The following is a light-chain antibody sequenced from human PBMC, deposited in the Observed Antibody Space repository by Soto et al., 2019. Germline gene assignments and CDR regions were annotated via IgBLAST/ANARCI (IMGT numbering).Light chain of an antibody. CDR3: QQYGSSPPIT. CDR1: QSVSSSY. Sequence: EIVLTQSPGTLSLSPGERATLSCRASQSVSSSYLAWYQQKPGQAPRLLIYGASSRATGIPDRFSGSGSGTAVTLTIRRLEPEDFAVYYCQQYGSSPPITFGPGTKVDIK. CDR2: GAS. J-gene: IGKJ3*01. V-gene: IGKV3-20*01.